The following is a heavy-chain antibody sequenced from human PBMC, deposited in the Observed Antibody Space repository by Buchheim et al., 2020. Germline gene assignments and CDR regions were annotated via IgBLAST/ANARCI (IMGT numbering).Heavy chain of an antibody. D-gene: IGHD3-22*01. J-gene: IGHJ4*02. Sequence: QVQLQQWGAGLLKPSETLSLTCAVYGGSFSGYYWSWIRQPPGKGLEWIGEINHSGSTNYNPSLKSRVTISVDTSKNQFSLKLSSVTAADTAVYYCARTPRRVHSSGYYGRSPYYFDYWGQGTL. V-gene: IGHV4-34*01. CDR3: ARTPRRVHSSGYYGRSPYYFDY. CDR1: GGSFSGYY. CDR2: INHSGST.